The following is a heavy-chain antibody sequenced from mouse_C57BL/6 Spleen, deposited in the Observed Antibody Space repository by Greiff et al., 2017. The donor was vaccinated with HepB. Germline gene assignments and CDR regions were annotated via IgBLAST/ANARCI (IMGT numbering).Heavy chain of an antibody. D-gene: IGHD2-2*01. CDR2: IYPGSGST. J-gene: IGHJ2*01. CDR1: GYTFTSYW. V-gene: IGHV1-55*01. CDR3: ARNYYGYDDDY. Sequence: QVQLQQPGAELVKPGASVKMSCKASGYTFTSYWITWVKQRPGQGLEWIGDIYPGSGSTNYNEKFKSKATLTVDTSSSSAYMQLSSLTSEDSAVYYCARNYYGYDDDYWGQGTTLTVSS.